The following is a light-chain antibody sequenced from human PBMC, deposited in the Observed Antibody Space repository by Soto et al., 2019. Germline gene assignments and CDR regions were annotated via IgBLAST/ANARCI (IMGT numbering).Light chain of an antibody. V-gene: IGKV1-5*01. Sequence: DVQMTQSPSTLSASVGGRVTITCRASQSIINWLAWYQQKPGKAPKLLIYGASSLESGVPSRFSGSGSGTEFTLTITXLQPDDFATYYCQQYDSFSGTFGQGTKV. CDR1: QSIINW. J-gene: IGKJ1*01. CDR2: GAS. CDR3: QQYDSFSGT.